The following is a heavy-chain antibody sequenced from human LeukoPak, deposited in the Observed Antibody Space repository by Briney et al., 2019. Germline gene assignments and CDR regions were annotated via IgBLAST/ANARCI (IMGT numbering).Heavy chain of an antibody. CDR3: ARGLGHCSSTSCPDYYYYYYMDV. CDR2: IYYSGST. D-gene: IGHD2-2*01. Sequence: KPSETLSLTCTVSGGSISSYYWSWIRQPPGKGLEWIGYIYYSGSTNYNPSLKSRVTISVDTSKNQFSLKLSSVTAADTAVYYCARGLGHCSSTSCPDYYYYYYMDVWGKGTTVTVSS. CDR1: GGSISSYY. J-gene: IGHJ6*03. V-gene: IGHV4-59*01.